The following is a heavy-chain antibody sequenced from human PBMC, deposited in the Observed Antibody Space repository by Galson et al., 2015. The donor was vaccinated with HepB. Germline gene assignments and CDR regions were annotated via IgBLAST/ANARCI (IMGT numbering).Heavy chain of an antibody. V-gene: IGHV6-1*01. Sequence: CPIPGDSVSTNRADSNWFRQSPSRGLELLGRTYYRSNWYNGYAVSVRSRITINPDTSKNQFSLQLNSVTPEDTAVYYCARSTGDLDYWCQGTLVTVSS. CDR2: TYYRSNWYN. CDR1: GDSVSTNRAD. J-gene: IGHJ4*02. D-gene: IGHD7-27*01. CDR3: ARSTGDLDY.